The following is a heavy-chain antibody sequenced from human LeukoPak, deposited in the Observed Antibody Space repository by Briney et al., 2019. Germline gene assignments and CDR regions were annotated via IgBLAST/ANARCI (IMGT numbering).Heavy chain of an antibody. D-gene: IGHD6-19*01. Sequence: ASVKVSCKASGYTFTSYDINWVRQATGQGLEWMGRMNPNSGNTGYAQKFQGRVTMTRNTSISTAYMELSSLRSEDTAVYYCARVGDLHSDISGWYVFDYWGQGTLVTVSS. CDR3: ARVGDLHSDISGWYVFDY. CDR2: MNPNSGNT. V-gene: IGHV1-8*01. J-gene: IGHJ4*02. CDR1: GYTFTSYD.